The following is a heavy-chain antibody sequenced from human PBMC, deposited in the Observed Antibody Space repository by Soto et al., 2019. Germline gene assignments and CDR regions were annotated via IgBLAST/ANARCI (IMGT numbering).Heavy chain of an antibody. CDR2: IIPIFGTA. Sequence: ASVKVSCKASGGTFSSYAISWVRQAPGQGLEWMGGIIPIFGTANYAQKFQGRVTITADESTSTAYMELSSLRSEDTAVYYCARDPYDFWSGYTTSLTWFDPWGQGTLVTVSS. J-gene: IGHJ5*02. D-gene: IGHD3-3*01. V-gene: IGHV1-69*13. CDR1: GGTFSSYA. CDR3: ARDPYDFWSGYTTSLTWFDP.